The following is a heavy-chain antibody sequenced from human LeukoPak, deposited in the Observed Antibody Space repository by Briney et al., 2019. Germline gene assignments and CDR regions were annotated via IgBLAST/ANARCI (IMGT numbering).Heavy chain of an antibody. CDR3: ARDTGTVTGGDY. V-gene: IGHV1-18*01. D-gene: IGHD4-17*01. CDR2: ISAYNGNT. Sequence: ASVKVSCKASGYTFTSYGISWVRQAPGQGLEWMGWISAYNGNTNYAQKLQGGATMTADTSTSTAYMELRSLRSDDTAVYYCARDTGTVTGGDYWGEGTLVTVSS. J-gene: IGHJ4*02. CDR1: GYTFTSYG.